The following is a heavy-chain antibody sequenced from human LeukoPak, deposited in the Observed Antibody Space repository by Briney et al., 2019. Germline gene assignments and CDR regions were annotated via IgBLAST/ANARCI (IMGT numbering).Heavy chain of an antibody. J-gene: IGHJ4*02. CDR1: GFDFTSYW. Sequence: GESLKISCEASGFDFTSYWIGWVRQMPGKGLEWMGIIYPRDSDTRYSPTFQGQVTISADKSITTASLQWSSLKASDTAMYYCARHLPTSGATGAFDQWGQGTLVAVSS. V-gene: IGHV5-51*01. CDR3: ARHLPTSGATGAFDQ. D-gene: IGHD1-1*01. CDR2: IYPRDSDT.